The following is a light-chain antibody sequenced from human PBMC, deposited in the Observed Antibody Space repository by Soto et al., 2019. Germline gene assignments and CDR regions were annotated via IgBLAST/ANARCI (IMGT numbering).Light chain of an antibody. V-gene: IGKV1-33*01. CDR2: DTS. CDR1: QDVNNY. J-gene: IGKJ2*01. Sequence: DIQMTQSPSSLSASVGDRVSITCRASQDVNNYLNWYQQKPGKAPRLVIYDTSTLEIGVPSRFGGTGSGTDFTFTIFGLQPEDFATYYCQQYNNVPYTFGQGTKVEMK. CDR3: QQYNNVPYT.